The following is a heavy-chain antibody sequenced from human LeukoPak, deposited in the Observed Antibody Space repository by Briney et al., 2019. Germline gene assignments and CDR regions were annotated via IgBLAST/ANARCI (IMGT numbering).Heavy chain of an antibody. D-gene: IGHD2-21*02. CDR2: FDPEDGET. V-gene: IGHV1-24*01. J-gene: IGHJ4*02. Sequence: ASVKVSCKVSGYTLTELSMHWVRQAPGKGLEWMGGFDPEDGETIYAQKFQGRVTMTEDTSTDTAYMELSSLRAEDTAVYYCASPSGVVVTAPDYWGQGTLVTVSS. CDR3: ASPSGVVVTAPDY. CDR1: GYTLTELS.